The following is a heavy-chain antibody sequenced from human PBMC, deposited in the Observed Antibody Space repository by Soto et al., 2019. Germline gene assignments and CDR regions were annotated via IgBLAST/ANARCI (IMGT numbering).Heavy chain of an antibody. CDR1: GYTFTSYG. J-gene: IGHJ6*02. D-gene: IGHD5-18*01. Sequence: QVQLVQSGAEVKKPGASVKVSCKASGYTFTSYGISWVRQAPGQVLEWMGWISAYNGNTNYAQNLQGKATMTTVTSTSRAYMELRSVRSDEAAVYYCARDGVDTATGYYYGMDVWGQGTTVTVSS. V-gene: IGHV1-18*01. CDR3: ARDGVDTATGYYYGMDV. CDR2: ISAYNGNT.